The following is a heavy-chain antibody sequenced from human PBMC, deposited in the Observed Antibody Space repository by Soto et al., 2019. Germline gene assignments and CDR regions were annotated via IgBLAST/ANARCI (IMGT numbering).Heavy chain of an antibody. Sequence: ASVKVSCKASGYTFTGYYMRWVRQAPGQGLEWMGWINPNSGGTNYAQKFQGRVTMTRDTSISTAYMELSRLRSDDTAVYYCARDLGYSSGGDAFDIWGQGTMVTVSS. CDR1: GYTFTGYY. CDR2: INPNSGGT. D-gene: IGHD6-19*01. V-gene: IGHV1-2*02. CDR3: ARDLGYSSGGDAFDI. J-gene: IGHJ3*02.